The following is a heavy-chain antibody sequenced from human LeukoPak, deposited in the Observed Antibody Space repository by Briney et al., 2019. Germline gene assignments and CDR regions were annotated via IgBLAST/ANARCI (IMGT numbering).Heavy chain of an antibody. J-gene: IGHJ4*02. CDR3: AKLIVLMVYATNTGPFDY. D-gene: IGHD2-8*01. Sequence: PGGSLRLSCAASGFTFSSYAMSWVRQAPGKGLEWVSAISGSGGSTYYADSVKGRFTISRDNSKNTLYLQMNSLRAEDTAVYYCAKLIVLMVYATNTGPFDYWGQGTLVTVSS. CDR2: ISGSGGST. CDR1: GFTFSSYA. V-gene: IGHV3-23*01.